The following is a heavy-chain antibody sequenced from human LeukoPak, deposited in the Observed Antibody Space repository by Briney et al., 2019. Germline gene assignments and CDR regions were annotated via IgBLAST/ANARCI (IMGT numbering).Heavy chain of an antibody. CDR1: GFIFRKFH. Sequence: PGGSLRLSCAASGFIFRKFHMTCVRQSRGKASEWIAAISTTSTNTYSTNWVKDRFTISRDNSRNALWLQMISLRGEDTAIYYCAKGGEFCASYYHMDVWGKGTTVTVSS. CDR3: AKGGEFCASYYHMDV. D-gene: IGHD3-10*01. J-gene: IGHJ6*03. CDR2: ISTTSTNT. V-gene: IGHV3-23*01.